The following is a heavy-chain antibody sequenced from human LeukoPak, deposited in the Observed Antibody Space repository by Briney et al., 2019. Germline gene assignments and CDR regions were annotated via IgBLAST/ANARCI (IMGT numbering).Heavy chain of an antibody. CDR3: ARGGDGYNYATYFDY. D-gene: IGHD5-24*01. J-gene: IGHJ4*02. V-gene: IGHV1-2*02. CDR2: INPNSGGT. Sequence: ASVKVSCKASGYTFTSYYMHWVRQAPGQGLEWMGWINPNSGGTNFAQKFQGRVTMTRDTSISTAYMELSRLRSDDTAVYYCARGGDGYNYATYFDYWGQGTLVTVSS. CDR1: GYTFTSYY.